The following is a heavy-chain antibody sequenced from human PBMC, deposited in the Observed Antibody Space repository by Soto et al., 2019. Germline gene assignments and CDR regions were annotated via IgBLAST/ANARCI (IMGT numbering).Heavy chain of an antibody. V-gene: IGHV4-30-2*01. J-gene: IGHJ2*01. Sequence: NPSETLSLTCTVSGGSISSGDYYWSWIRQPPGKGLEWIGYMYHSGSTYYNPSLKSRVTISIDTSKNQFSLNLSSVTAADTAVYYCARDGTVTLYRYFDLWGRGTLVTVSS. CDR2: MYHSGST. CDR1: GGSISSGDYY. D-gene: IGHD4-17*01. CDR3: ARDGTVTLYRYFDL.